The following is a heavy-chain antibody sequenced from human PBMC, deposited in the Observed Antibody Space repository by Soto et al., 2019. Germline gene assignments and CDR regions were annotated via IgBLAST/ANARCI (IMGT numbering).Heavy chain of an antibody. J-gene: IGHJ6*02. CDR2: IRSKANSYAT. V-gene: IGHV3-73*02. D-gene: IGHD4-17*01. CDR1: GFTFSGSA. Sequence: EVQLVESGGGLVQPGGSLKLSCAASGFTFSGSAMHWVRQASGKGLEWVGRIRSKANSYATAYAASVKGRFTISRDDSKNTAYLQMNSLKTEDTAVYYCTRSRLVTTVTPQVYGMDVWGQGTTVTVSS. CDR3: TRSRLVTTVTPQVYGMDV.